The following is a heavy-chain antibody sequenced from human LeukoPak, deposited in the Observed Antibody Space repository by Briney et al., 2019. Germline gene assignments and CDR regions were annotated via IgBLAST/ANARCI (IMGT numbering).Heavy chain of an antibody. V-gene: IGHV4-39*07. CDR3: ARGYYDSSGPDAFDI. CDR2: IYYSGST. Sequence: SETLSLTCTVSGGSISSSSYYWGWIRQPPGKGLEWIGSIYYSGSTNYNPSLKSRVTISVDTSKNQFSLKLSSVTAADTAVYYCARGYYDSSGPDAFDIWGQGTMVTVSS. J-gene: IGHJ3*02. CDR1: GGSISSSSYY. D-gene: IGHD3-22*01.